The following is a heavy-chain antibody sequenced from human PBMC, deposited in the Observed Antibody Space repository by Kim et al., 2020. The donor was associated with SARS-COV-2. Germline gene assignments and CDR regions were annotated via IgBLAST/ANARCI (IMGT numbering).Heavy chain of an antibody. D-gene: IGHD3-22*01. CDR2: TNGDGSTT. J-gene: IGHJ4*02. Sequence: GGSQRLSCAASGFTFRTYWMHWVRQAPGKGLVWVSRTNGDGSTTNYADSVKGRFTISRDNAKNTLYLQLNSLRAEDTAIYYCARRYYDSRGYYYFDSWGQGTLVTVSS. V-gene: IGHV3-74*01. CDR1: GFTFRTYW. CDR3: ARRYYDSRGYYYFDS.